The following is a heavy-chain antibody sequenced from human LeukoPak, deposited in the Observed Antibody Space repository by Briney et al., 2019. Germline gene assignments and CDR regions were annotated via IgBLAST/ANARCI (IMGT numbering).Heavy chain of an antibody. D-gene: IGHD6-19*01. V-gene: IGHV3-21*01. CDR3: ARGDDSSGWRGAAFDI. CDR2: ISTSSNYI. J-gene: IGHJ3*02. CDR1: GFTFSDYF. Sequence: PGGSLRLSCAASGFTFSDYFMTWIRQAPGKGLEWVSSISTSSNYIYYADSVKGRFTISRDNAKNSLYLQMNSLRAEDTALYYCARGDDSSGWRGAAFDIWGQGTMVTVSS.